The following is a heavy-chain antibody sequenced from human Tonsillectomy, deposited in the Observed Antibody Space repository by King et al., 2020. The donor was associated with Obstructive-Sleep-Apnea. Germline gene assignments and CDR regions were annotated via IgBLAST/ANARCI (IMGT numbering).Heavy chain of an antibody. CDR2: IKQDGIEK. J-gene: IGHJ3*02. CDR1: GFTFSSYW. Sequence: VQLVESGGGLVQPGGSLRLSCAASGFTFSSYWMSWVRQAPGMGLEWVANIKQDGIEKYYVDSVKGRFPISRDNAKNSLYLQMNSLTAEDTAVYYCARQGYCSSTSCYGHDAFDIWGQGTMVTVSS. V-gene: IGHV3-7*01. CDR3: ARQGYCSSTSCYGHDAFDI. D-gene: IGHD2-2*01.